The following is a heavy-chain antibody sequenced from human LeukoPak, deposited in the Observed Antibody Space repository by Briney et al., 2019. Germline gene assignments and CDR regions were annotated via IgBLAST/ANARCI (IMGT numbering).Heavy chain of an antibody. CDR2: ISGTGGST. CDR3: ARDLQPLAN. D-gene: IGHD1-1*01. Sequence: GGSLRLSCAASGFTFSSSAMSWVRQVPGKGREWVSAISGTGGSTHYADSVKGRFTISRDNSKNTLYLQMNSLRADDTAVYYCARDLQPLANWGQGTLVTVSS. J-gene: IGHJ4*02. V-gene: IGHV3-23*01. CDR1: GFTFSSSA.